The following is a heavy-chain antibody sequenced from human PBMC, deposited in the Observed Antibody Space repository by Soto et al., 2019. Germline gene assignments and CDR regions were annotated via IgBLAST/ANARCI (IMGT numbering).Heavy chain of an antibody. V-gene: IGHV1-69*12. CDR2: IIPIFGTA. Sequence: QVQLVQSGAEVKKPGSSVKVSCKASGGTFSSYAISWVRQAPGQGLEWMGGIIPIFGTANYAQKFQGRVTITADESTSTAYMELSSLRSEDTAVYYCASRDGYSSGWSTSGGYYGIDVWGQGTTVTVSS. CDR1: GGTFSSYA. CDR3: ASRDGYSSGWSTSGGYYGIDV. D-gene: IGHD6-19*01. J-gene: IGHJ6*02.